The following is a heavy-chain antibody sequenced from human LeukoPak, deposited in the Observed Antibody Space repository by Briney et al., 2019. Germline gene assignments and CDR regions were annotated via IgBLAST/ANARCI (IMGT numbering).Heavy chain of an antibody. CDR3: AKDPSDEYSSGWSSFDY. CDR2: ISGSGGST. V-gene: IGHV3-23*01. D-gene: IGHD6-19*01. J-gene: IGHJ4*02. CDR1: GFTFSSYA. Sequence: PGGSLRLSCAASGFTFSSYAMSWVRQAPGKGLEWVSAISGSGGSTYYADSVKGRFTISRDNSKNTLYLQMNSLRAEDMAVYYCAKDPSDEYSSGWSSFDYWGQGTLVTVSS.